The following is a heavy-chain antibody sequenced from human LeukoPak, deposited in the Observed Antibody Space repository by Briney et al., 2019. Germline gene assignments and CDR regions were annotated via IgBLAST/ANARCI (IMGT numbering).Heavy chain of an antibody. V-gene: IGHV4-59*11. J-gene: IGHJ4*02. Sequence: SETLSLTCTVSGGSISSHYWSWIRQPPGKGLEWIGYIHYSGSTNYNPSLKSRVTISIDTSKNQLSLTLNSVTSADTAVYYCARAGGVPTSALDLGYWGQGTLVTVSS. CDR3: ARAGGVPTSALDLGY. D-gene: IGHD2-8*01. CDR1: GGSISSHY. CDR2: IHYSGST.